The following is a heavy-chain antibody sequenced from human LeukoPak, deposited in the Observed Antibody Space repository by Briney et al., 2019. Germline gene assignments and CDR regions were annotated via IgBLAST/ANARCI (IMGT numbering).Heavy chain of an antibody. CDR1: GFTFSNYA. CDR3: AKLETVFYGGNPQFAY. J-gene: IGHJ4*02. D-gene: IGHD4-23*01. V-gene: IGHV3-23*01. Sequence: GGSLRLSCAACGFTFSNYAMSWVRQAPGKGVEWFSAISGSGGSTYYAHPVKRRFTISRNNSKHTLYLQMNSLRADDTDVYYCAKLETVFYGGNPQFAYWGQGTLVTVSS. CDR2: ISGSGGST.